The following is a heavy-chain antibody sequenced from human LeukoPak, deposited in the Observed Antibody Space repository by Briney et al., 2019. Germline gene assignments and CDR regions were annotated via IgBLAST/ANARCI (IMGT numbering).Heavy chain of an antibody. CDR2: ISYDGSNK. V-gene: IGHV3-30-3*01. D-gene: IGHD3-10*01. J-gene: IGHJ4*02. CDR1: GFTFSSYA. Sequence: GGSLRLSCAASGFTFSSYAMHWVRRAPGKGLEWVAVISYDGSNKYYADSVKGRFTISRDNSKNTLYLQMNSLRAEDTAVYYCARDSNLLDTASSGPDYWGQGTLVTVSS. CDR3: ARDSNLLDTASSGPDY.